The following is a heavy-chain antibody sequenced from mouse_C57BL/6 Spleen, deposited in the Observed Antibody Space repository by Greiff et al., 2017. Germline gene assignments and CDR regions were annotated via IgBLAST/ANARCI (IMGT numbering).Heavy chain of an antibody. V-gene: IGHV1-26*01. J-gene: IGHJ4*01. CDR3: ARGDYDYDGSAMDY. CDR1: GYTFTDYY. Sequence: VQLQQSGPELVKPGASVKISCKASGYTFTDYYMNWVKQSHGKSLEWIGDINPNNGGTSYNQKFKGKATLTVDKSSSTAYMELRSLTSEDSAVYYCARGDYDYDGSAMDYWGQGTSVTVSS. D-gene: IGHD2-4*01. CDR2: INPNNGGT.